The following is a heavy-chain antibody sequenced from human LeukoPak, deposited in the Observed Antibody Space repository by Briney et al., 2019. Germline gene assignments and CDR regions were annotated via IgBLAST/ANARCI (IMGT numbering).Heavy chain of an antibody. V-gene: IGHV3-74*01. Sequence: GGSLRLSCTASGFTFSSYWMHWVRQAPGKGPVWVSRINSDGGSTSYADSVKGRFTISRGNAKNTLYLQMNSLRAEDTAVYYCARRIQGMAPYYFDYWGQGTLVTVSS. CDR3: ARRIQGMAPYYFDY. D-gene: IGHD5-24*01. CDR1: GFTFSSYW. J-gene: IGHJ4*02. CDR2: INSDGGST.